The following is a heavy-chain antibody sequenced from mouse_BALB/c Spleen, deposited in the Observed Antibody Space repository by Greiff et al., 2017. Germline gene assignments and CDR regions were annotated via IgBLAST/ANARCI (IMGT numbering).Heavy chain of an antibody. D-gene: IGHD1-1*01. V-gene: IGHV1-15*01. J-gene: IGHJ1*01. CDR2: IDPETGGT. Sequence: VQLQQSGAELVRPGASVTLSCKASGYTFTDYEMHWVKQTPVHGLEWIGAIDPETGGTAYNQKFKGKATLTADKSSSTAYMELRSLTSEDSAVYYCTTYGFDVWGAGTTVTVSS. CDR3: TTYGFDV. CDR1: GYTFTDYE.